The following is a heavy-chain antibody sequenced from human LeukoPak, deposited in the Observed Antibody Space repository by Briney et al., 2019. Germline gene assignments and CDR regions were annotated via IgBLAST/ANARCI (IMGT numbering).Heavy chain of an antibody. J-gene: IGHJ4*02. Sequence: GGSLRLSCAASGFTFSSYAMHWVRQAPGKGLEWVAVISYDGSNKYYADSVKGRFTISRDNSKNTLYLQMNSLRAEDTAVYYCARDSQYEGFDYWGQGTLVTVSS. V-gene: IGHV3-30*04. D-gene: IGHD3-3*01. CDR1: GFTFSSYA. CDR3: ARDSQYEGFDY. CDR2: ISYDGSNK.